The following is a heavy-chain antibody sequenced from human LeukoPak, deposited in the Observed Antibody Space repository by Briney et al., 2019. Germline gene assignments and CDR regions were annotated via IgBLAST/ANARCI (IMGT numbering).Heavy chain of an antibody. D-gene: IGHD5-12*01. Sequence: GGSLRLSCAASGFTFSSYSMNWVRQAPGKGLEWVAVISYDGSNKYYADSVKGRFTISRDNSKNTLYLQMNSLRAEDTAVYYCASTPRMVASFDYWGQGTLVTVSS. CDR1: GFTFSSYS. V-gene: IGHV3-30*03. CDR3: ASTPRMVASFDY. CDR2: ISYDGSNK. J-gene: IGHJ4*02.